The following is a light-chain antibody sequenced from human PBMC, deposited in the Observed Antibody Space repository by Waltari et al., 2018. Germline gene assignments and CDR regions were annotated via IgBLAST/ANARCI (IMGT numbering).Light chain of an antibody. CDR2: YAS. Sequence: ELVLTQFPYFQSVTPKEKVTITFRASQGIGNMLHLYQQKPGQSPKLLIKYASQSISGGPSRFSGSGSGTDFTLTINSLEAEDAAAYYCHQSNNLPYTFGQGTKXEIX. CDR1: QGIGNM. V-gene: IGKV6D-21*02. CDR3: HQSNNLPYT. J-gene: IGKJ2*01.